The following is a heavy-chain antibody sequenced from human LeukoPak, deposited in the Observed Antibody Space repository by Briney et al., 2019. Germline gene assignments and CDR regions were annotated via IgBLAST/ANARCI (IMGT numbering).Heavy chain of an antibody. CDR2: IYYSGST. CDR1: GGSISGSY. J-gene: IGHJ3*02. V-gene: IGHV4-59*01. Sequence: SETLSLTCTVSGGSISGSYWSWIRQPPGKGLEWIGYIYYSGSTNYHPDLKSRVTILVDTSNNQFSLRLNSVTAADTAVYYCARENTMVRGAFDAFDIWGQGTMVTVSS. D-gene: IGHD3-10*01. CDR3: ARENTMVRGAFDAFDI.